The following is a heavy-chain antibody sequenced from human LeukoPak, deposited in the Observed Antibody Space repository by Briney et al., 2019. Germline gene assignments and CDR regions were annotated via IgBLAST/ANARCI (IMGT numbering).Heavy chain of an antibody. D-gene: IGHD3-10*01. CDR3: VKGQITMVRGFMGY. V-gene: IGHV3-64D*09. CDR1: GFTFSSYA. Sequence: PGGSLRLSCSASGFTFSSYAMHWVRQAPGKGLEYVSAISSHGGSTYYADSVKGRFTISRDNSKNTLYLQMSSLRAEGTAVYYCVKGQITMVRGFMGYWGQGTLVTVSS. J-gene: IGHJ4*02. CDR2: ISSHGGST.